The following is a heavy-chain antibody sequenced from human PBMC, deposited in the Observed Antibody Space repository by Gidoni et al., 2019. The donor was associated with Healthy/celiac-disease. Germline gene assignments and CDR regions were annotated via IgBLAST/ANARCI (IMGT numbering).Heavy chain of an antibody. CDR3: AKDSLIPYSNYIVADFQH. CDR2: ISYDGSNK. V-gene: IGHV3-30*18. CDR1: GFTFSSYG. D-gene: IGHD4-4*01. Sequence: QVQLVESGGGVVQPGRSLRLSCAASGFTFSSYGMHWVRQAPGMGLEWVAVISYDGSNKYYADSVKGRFTISRDNSKNTLYLQMNSLRAEDTAVYYCAKDSLIPYSNYIVADFQHWGQGTLVTVSS. J-gene: IGHJ1*01.